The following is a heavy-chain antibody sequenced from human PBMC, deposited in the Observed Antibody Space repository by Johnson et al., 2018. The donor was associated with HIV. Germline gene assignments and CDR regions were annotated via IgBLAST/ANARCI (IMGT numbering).Heavy chain of an antibody. Sequence: VQLVESGGGVVRPGGSLRLSCAASGFTFDDYGMSWVRQAPGKGLEWVSGSNWNGGSAGYTDSVRGRFTISRDSAQNSVSLQMNSLRAEDTALYYCAKGVASTTVAAFDIWGPGTMVTVSS. CDR2: SNWNGGSA. CDR1: GFTFDDYG. J-gene: IGHJ3*02. CDR3: AKGVASTTVAAFDI. D-gene: IGHD4-17*01. V-gene: IGHV3-20*04.